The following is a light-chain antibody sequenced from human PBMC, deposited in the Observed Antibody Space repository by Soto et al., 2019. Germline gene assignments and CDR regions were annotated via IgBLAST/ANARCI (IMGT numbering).Light chain of an antibody. Sequence: EIVLTQSPATLSLSPGERATLSCRASQSVSSYLAWYQQKPGQAPRLLIYDASNRPTGISARFSGSGSGTDFTLTISSLEPEDFAVYYCQQRSNWPRTFGQGTKVEIK. CDR2: DAS. J-gene: IGKJ1*01. CDR3: QQRSNWPRT. V-gene: IGKV3-11*01. CDR1: QSVSSY.